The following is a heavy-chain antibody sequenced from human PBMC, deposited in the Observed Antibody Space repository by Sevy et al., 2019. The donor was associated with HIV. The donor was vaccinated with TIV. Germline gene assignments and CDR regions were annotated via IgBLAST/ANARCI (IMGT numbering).Heavy chain of an antibody. Sequence: GGSLRLSCAASGFTFSSYGMHWVRQAPGKGLEWVAVISYDGSNKYYAYSVKGRFTISRDNSKNTLYLQMNSLRAEDTAVYYCAKDREDGFYYYYGMDVWGQGTTVTVSS. J-gene: IGHJ6*02. CDR1: GFTFSSYG. D-gene: IGHD2-15*01. V-gene: IGHV3-30*18. CDR2: ISYDGSNK. CDR3: AKDREDGFYYYYGMDV.